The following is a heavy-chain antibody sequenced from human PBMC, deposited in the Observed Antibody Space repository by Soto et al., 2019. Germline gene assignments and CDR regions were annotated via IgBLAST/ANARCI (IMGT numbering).Heavy chain of an antibody. CDR3: ARDSLRYSWTLDAFDI. D-gene: IGHD3-9*01. V-gene: IGHV1-3*05. J-gene: IGHJ3*02. Sequence: QVQLVQSGAEEKKPGASVKVSCKASGYTFTSYAMHWVRQAPGQRLEWMGWINAGNGNTKYSQKFQGRVTITRDTSASAAYMELSSLRPEDTAVYYCARDSLRYSWTLDAFDIWCQGTMVTVSS. CDR2: INAGNGNT. CDR1: GYTFTSYA.